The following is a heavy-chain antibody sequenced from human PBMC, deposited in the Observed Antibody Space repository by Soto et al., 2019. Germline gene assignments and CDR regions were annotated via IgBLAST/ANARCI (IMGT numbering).Heavy chain of an antibody. CDR3: ARVRGSGSYYKYYYYYYMDV. V-gene: IGHV3-11*01. CDR2: ISSSGSTI. Sequence: QVQLVESGGGLVKPGGSLRLSCAASGFTFSDYYMSWIRQAPGKGLEWVSYISSSGSTIYYADSVKGRFTISRDNAKNSLYLQMNSLRAEDTAVYYCARVRGSGSYYKYYYYYYMDVWGKGTTVTVSS. CDR1: GFTFSDYY. D-gene: IGHD3-10*01. J-gene: IGHJ6*03.